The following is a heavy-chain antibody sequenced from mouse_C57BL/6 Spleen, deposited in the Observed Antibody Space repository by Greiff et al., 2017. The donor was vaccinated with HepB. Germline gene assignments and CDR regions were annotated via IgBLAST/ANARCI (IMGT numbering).Heavy chain of an antibody. CDR2: ISSGSSTI. CDR1: GFTFSDYG. D-gene: IGHD2-2*01. J-gene: IGHJ4*01. CDR3: AAMVTTSRAMDY. Sequence: EVKVVESGGGLVKPGGSLKLSCAASGFTFSDYGMHWVRQAPEKGLEWVAYISSGSSTIYYADTVKGRFTISRDNAKNTLFLQMTSLRSEDTAMYYCAAMVTTSRAMDYWGQGTSVTVSS. V-gene: IGHV5-17*01.